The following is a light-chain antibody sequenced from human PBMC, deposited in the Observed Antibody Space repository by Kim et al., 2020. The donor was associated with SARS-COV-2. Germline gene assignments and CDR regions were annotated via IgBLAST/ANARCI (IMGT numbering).Light chain of an antibody. CDR1: SSNIGNNY. Sequence: GQNVTISCSGSSSNIGNNYLSCYQQLPGTAPKLLIYDNNKRPSGIPDRFSGSKSGTSATLGITGLQTGDEADYYCGTWDSSLSAVVFGGGTQLTVL. J-gene: IGLJ2*01. CDR3: GTWDSSLSAVV. CDR2: DNN. V-gene: IGLV1-51*01.